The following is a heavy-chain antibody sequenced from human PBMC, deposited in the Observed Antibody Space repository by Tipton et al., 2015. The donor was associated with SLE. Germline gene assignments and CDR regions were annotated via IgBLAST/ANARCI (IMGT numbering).Heavy chain of an antibody. Sequence: TLSLTCAVYGGSFSGYYWSWIRQPPGKGLEWIGEINHSGSTNYNPSLKSRVTISVDTSKNQFSLKLSSVTAADTAVYYCAREGDSGYVSNWFDPWGQGTLVTVSS. CDR1: GGSFSGYY. CDR2: INHSGST. D-gene: IGHD5-12*01. CDR3: AREGDSGYVSNWFDP. V-gene: IGHV4-34*01. J-gene: IGHJ5*02.